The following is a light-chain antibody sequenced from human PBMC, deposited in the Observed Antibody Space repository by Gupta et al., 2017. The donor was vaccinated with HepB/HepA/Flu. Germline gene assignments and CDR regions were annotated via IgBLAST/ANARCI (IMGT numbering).Light chain of an antibody. J-gene: IGLJ1*01. CDR3: VSYAGDYSLEV. CDR2: DVS. V-gene: IGLV2-11*01. Sequence: QSALTQPRSVSGSPGQSVTISCTGTSSDVGGYNYVSWYQQHPGKSPKLMIYDVSKRPSGVPDRFSGSKSGTTASLTISGLQAEEEADYYCVSYAGDYSLEVFGTGTKVTVL. CDR1: SSDVGGYNY.